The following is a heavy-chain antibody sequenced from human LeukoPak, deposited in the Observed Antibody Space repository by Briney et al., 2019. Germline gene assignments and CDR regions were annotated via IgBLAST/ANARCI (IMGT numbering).Heavy chain of an antibody. J-gene: IGHJ6*03. V-gene: IGHV3-23*01. Sequence: PGGSLRLSCAASGFTFSSYAMSWVRQAPGKGLEWVSAISDSGGGTYYADSVKGRFTISRDNAKNSLYLQMNSLRAEDTAVYYCAREKSFLEWLSTGRRDGYYMDVWGKGTTVTVSS. D-gene: IGHD3-3*02. CDR2: ISDSGGGT. CDR1: GFTFSSYA. CDR3: AREKSFLEWLSTGRRDGYYMDV.